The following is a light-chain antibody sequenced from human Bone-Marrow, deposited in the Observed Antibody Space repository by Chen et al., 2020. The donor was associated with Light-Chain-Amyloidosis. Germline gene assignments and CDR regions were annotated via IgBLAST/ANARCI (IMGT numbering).Light chain of an antibody. Sequence: EIVLTQSPGTLSLSPGEGANLSCRASQTISSNYLTWYQQKFGQAPRLLIYGSSSRATGIPDRFTGRGSGTDFTLTINRLEPEDFAMYYCQQYGTSPLTFGGWTKVEIK. CDR1: QTISSNY. V-gene: IGKV3-20*01. CDR3: QQYGTSPLT. CDR2: GSS. J-gene: IGKJ4*01.